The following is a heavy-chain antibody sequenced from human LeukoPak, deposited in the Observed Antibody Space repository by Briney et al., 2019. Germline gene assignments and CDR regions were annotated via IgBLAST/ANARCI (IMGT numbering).Heavy chain of an antibody. J-gene: IGHJ5*02. Sequence: SETLSLTCTVSGGSISSGSYYWSWIRQPAGKGLEWIGRIYTSGSTNYNPSLKSRVTISVDTSKNQFSLKLSSVTAADTAVYYCARTGGSKGFDPWGQGTLVTVSS. CDR3: ARTGGSKGFDP. D-gene: IGHD3-16*01. V-gene: IGHV4-61*02. CDR2: IYTSGST. CDR1: GGSISSGSYY.